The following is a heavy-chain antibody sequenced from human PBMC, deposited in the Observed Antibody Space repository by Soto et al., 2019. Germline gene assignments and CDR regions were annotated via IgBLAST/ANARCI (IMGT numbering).Heavy chain of an antibody. Sequence: QVQLVQSGAEVKKPGASVKVSCKAPRYIFTAYFMHWVRQAPGQGLEWMGWINPNNRATHYGLSFQGRVTMTRDTSISSPYTELRSLRSDDTAGYYCASHDPGARFDPWDQGTLVIVSS. J-gene: IGHJ5*02. V-gene: IGHV1-2*02. D-gene: IGHD1-1*01. CDR1: RYIFTAYF. CDR3: ASHDPGARFDP. CDR2: INPNNRAT.